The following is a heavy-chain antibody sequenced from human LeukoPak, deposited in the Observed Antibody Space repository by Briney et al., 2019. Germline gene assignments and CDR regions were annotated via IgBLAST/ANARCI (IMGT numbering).Heavy chain of an antibody. D-gene: IGHD3-22*01. Sequence: SETLSLTCTVSGGSISSSSYYWGWIRQPPGKGLEWIGSIYYSGSTYYNPSLKSRVTISVDTSKNQFSLKLSSVTAAGTAVYYCAREPPSYDSSGYYFDYWGQGTLVTVSS. J-gene: IGHJ4*02. V-gene: IGHV4-39*07. CDR3: AREPPSYDSSGYYFDY. CDR2: IYYSGST. CDR1: GGSISSSSYY.